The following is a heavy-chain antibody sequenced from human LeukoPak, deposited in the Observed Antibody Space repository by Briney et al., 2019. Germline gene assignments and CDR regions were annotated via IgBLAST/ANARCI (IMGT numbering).Heavy chain of an antibody. Sequence: SETLSLTCTVSGGSISSYYWSWIRQPPGKGLEWIGYIYTSGSTNYNPSLKSRVTISVDTSKNQFSLKLSPVTAADTAVYYCARLPAGTGGYYFDYWGQGTLVTVSS. D-gene: IGHD6-13*01. V-gene: IGHV4-4*09. J-gene: IGHJ4*02. CDR2: IYTSGST. CDR3: ARLPAGTGGYYFDY. CDR1: GGSISSYY.